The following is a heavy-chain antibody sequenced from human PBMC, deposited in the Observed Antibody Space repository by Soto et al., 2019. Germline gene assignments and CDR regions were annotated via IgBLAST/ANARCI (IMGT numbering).Heavy chain of an antibody. CDR1: GYTFTGYY. D-gene: IGHD6-13*01. Sequence: ASVKVSCKASGYTFTGYYMHWVRQAPGQGLEWMGWINPNSGGTNYAQKFQGWVTMTRDTSISTAYMELSRLRSDDTAVYYCARLKGSSWYADYCYYGMDVWGQGTTVTVSS. J-gene: IGHJ6*02. V-gene: IGHV1-2*04. CDR3: ARLKGSSWYADYCYYGMDV. CDR2: INPNSGGT.